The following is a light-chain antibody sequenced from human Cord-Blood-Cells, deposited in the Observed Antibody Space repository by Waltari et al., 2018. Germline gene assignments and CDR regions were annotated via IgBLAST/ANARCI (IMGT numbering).Light chain of an antibody. Sequence: DIVMTQSPDSLAVSLGERATINRKSSQSVLYSSNNKNYLAWYQQKPGQPPKLLIYWASTRESGVPDRFSGSGSGTDFTLTISSLLAEDVAVYYCQQYYSTPLTFGGGTKVEIK. CDR1: QSVLYSSNNKNY. CDR2: WAS. CDR3: QQYYSTPLT. V-gene: IGKV4-1*01. J-gene: IGKJ4*01.